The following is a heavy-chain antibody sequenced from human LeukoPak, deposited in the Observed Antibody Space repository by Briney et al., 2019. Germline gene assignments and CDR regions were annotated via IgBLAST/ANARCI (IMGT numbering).Heavy chain of an antibody. Sequence: SETLSLTCTVSGGSISSYYWSWIRQPPGKGLEWIGYIYYSGSTYYNPSLKSRVTISVDTSKNQFSLKLSSVTAADTAVYYCARAGGMITFGGVIVRDWGQGTLVTVSS. CDR2: IYYSGST. D-gene: IGHD3-16*02. CDR1: GGSISSYY. J-gene: IGHJ4*02. V-gene: IGHV4-59*08. CDR3: ARAGGMITFGGVIVRD.